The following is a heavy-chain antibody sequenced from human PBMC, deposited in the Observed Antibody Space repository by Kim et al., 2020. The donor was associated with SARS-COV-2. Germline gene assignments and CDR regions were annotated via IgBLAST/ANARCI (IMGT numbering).Heavy chain of an antibody. V-gene: IGHV3-43*01. D-gene: IGHD5-18*01. J-gene: IGHJ4*02. Sequence: ADSVKGRFTISRDNSKNSLYLQMNSLRTEDTALYYCAKDIDVDTAMVEDYWGQGTLVTVSS. CDR3: AKDIDVDTAMVEDY.